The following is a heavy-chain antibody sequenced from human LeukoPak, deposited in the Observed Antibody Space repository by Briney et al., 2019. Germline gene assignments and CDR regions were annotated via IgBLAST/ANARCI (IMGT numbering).Heavy chain of an antibody. CDR2: INPGGGNT. CDR1: GYTFTNYY. CDR3: ARIRDGYNDAYDI. D-gene: IGHD5-24*01. J-gene: IGHJ3*02. V-gene: IGHV1-46*01. Sequence: ASVKVSCKASGYTFTNYYMHWVRQAPGQGLEWMGLINPGGGNTNYAQNFQGRVTMTRDTSTSTVYMELSSLTSEDTAIYYCARIRDGYNDAYDIWGQGTVVTVPS.